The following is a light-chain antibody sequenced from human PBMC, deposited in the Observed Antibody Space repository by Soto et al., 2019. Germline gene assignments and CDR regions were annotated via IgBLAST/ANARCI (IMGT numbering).Light chain of an antibody. CDR1: QGISNY. CDR3: QKYGSAPFT. J-gene: IGKJ3*01. CDR2: SAS. V-gene: IGKV1-27*01. Sequence: DIQMTQSPSSLSASVGDRVTITCRASQGISNYLAWYQQKPGEVPNLLIYSASTLQSGVPSRFSGSGSGTHFTLTISSLQPEDVATYYCQKYGSAPFTFGPGTKVDIK.